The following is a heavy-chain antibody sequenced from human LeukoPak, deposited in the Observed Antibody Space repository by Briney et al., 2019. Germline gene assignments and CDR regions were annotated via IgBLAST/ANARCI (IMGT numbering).Heavy chain of an antibody. J-gene: IGHJ4*02. CDR2: MYYSGST. CDR1: NGSISSRSYY. Sequence: ASETLSLTCTVSNGSISSRSYYWGWIRQSPGKGLEWIGSMYYSGSTYYKRSLKSRVTISGDTSKNQFSLKLSSVTAADTAVYSCARISLTGYAPISGYFDYWGQGSLVTVSS. D-gene: IGHD3-9*01. V-gene: IGHV4-39*07. CDR3: ARISLTGYAPISGYFDY.